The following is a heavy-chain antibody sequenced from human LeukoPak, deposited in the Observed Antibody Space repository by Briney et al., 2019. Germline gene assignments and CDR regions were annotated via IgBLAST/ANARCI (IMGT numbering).Heavy chain of an antibody. D-gene: IGHD6-19*01. V-gene: IGHV4-39*01. Sequence: PSETLSLTCTVSGGSIRSSYYYWGWIRQPPGKGLEWIGSIYDSGSTYYNPSLKSRVTISVDTSKNQFSLKLNSVTAADTAVYYCARGPYSSGWLDYWGQGTLVTVSS. CDR3: ARGPYSSGWLDY. J-gene: IGHJ4*02. CDR2: IYDSGST. CDR1: GGSIRSSYYY.